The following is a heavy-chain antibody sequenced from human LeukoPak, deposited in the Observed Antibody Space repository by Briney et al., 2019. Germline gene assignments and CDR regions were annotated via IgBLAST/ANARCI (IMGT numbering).Heavy chain of an antibody. V-gene: IGHV3-23*01. J-gene: IGHJ6*02. CDR1: GLTFSSYA. CDR3: AKSGNSAAAERYYYYYGMDV. D-gene: IGHD2-2*01. CDR2: ISGSGGST. Sequence: GGSLRLSCAASGLTFSSYAMSWVRQAPGKGLEWVSAISGSGGSTYYADSVKGRFTISRDSSKNTLYLQMNSLRAEDTAVYYCAKSGNSAAAERYYYYYGMDVWGQGTTVTVSS.